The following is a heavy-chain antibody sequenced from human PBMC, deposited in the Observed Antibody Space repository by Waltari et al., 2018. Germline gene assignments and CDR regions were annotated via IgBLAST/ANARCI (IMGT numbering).Heavy chain of an antibody. Sequence: QVQVVESGGGVVQPGTSLRLSCAASGFTFNLYAMHWVRQAPGKGLEWVASISYHGSNQFYADSVEGRFIISRANSKNTLSLQMNGLTPEDTAVYYCAKDRSGYSTSSYGLGVWGQGTAVIVSS. CDR3: AKDRSGYSTSSYGLGV. V-gene: IGHV3-30*18. D-gene: IGHD5-18*01. CDR1: GFTFNLYA. J-gene: IGHJ6*02. CDR2: ISYHGSNQ.